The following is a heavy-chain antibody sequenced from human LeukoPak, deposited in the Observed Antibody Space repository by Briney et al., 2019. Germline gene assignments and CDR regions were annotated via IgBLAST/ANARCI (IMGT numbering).Heavy chain of an antibody. CDR2: IISILGIA. J-gene: IGHJ5*02. D-gene: IGHD3-3*01. CDR1: GGTFSSYA. Sequence: WASVKVSCKSSGGTFSSYAISWVRQAPGQGLGWMGRIISILGIANYAQKFQGRVTITADKSTSTAYMELSSLRSEDTAVYYCARETITIFGGPSGRFDPWGQGTLVTVSS. CDR3: ARETITIFGGPSGRFDP. V-gene: IGHV1-69*04.